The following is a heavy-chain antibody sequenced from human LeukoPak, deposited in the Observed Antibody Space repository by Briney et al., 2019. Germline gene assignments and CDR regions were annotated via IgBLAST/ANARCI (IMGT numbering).Heavy chain of an antibody. V-gene: IGHV4-38-2*01. Sequence: SETLSLTCAVSGYSISSGYYWGWIRQPPGKGLEWIGSIYHIGSTYYNPSLKSRVTISVDPSKNQFSLKLSSVTAADTAVYYCARYMVRGVIYPLNDAFDIWGQGTMVTVSS. CDR3: ARYMVRGVIYPLNDAFDI. CDR1: GYSISSGYY. CDR2: IYHIGST. D-gene: IGHD3-10*01. J-gene: IGHJ3*02.